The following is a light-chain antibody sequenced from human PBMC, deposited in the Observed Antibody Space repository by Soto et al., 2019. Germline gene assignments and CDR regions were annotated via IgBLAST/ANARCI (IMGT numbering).Light chain of an antibody. J-gene: IGKJ2*01. CDR2: DAS. CDR1: QSVSSY. V-gene: IGKV3-11*01. CDR3: QQPSNWPPYT. Sequence: EIVLTQSPATLSLSPGERATLSCRASQSVSSYLAWYQQKPGQAPSLLIYDASNRATGIPARFSGSGSGTDVTLTTSSLEPEDFAVYYCQQPSNWPPYTFGQGTKLEIK.